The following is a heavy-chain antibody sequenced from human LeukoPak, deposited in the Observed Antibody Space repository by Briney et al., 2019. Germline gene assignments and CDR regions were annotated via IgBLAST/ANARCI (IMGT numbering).Heavy chain of an antibody. J-gene: IGHJ4*02. D-gene: IGHD3-3*01. CDR1: GYTFTSYY. V-gene: IGHV1-46*01. CDR2: ISPSGGST. CDR3: ARDFRPLLYDFWSGYHGGFDY. Sequence: ASVNVSCKASGYTFTSYYMHWVRQAPGQGREWLGIISPSGGSTSYAQKFQGRVTMTRDTSTSTVYMELSSLRSEHTAVYYCARDFRPLLYDFWSGYHGGFDYWGQGTLVTVSS.